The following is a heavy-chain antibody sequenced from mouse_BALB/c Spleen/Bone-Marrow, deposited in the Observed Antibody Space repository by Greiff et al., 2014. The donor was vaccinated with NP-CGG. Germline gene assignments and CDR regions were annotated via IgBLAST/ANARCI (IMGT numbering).Heavy chain of an antibody. CDR1: GYAFSSSW. J-gene: IGHJ4*01. Sequence: QVQLKESGPELVKPGASVKISCKASGYAFSSSWMNWVKQRPGQGLVWIGRIYPGDGDTNYNGKFKGKATLTADKSSSTAYMQLSSLTSVDSAVYFCARFRWGNYREGAMDYWGQGTSVTVSS. CDR2: IYPGDGDT. V-gene: IGHV1-82*01. D-gene: IGHD2-1*01. CDR3: ARFRWGNYREGAMDY.